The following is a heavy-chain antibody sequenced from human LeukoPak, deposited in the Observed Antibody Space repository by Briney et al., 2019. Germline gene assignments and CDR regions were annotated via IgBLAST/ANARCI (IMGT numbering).Heavy chain of an antibody. D-gene: IGHD6-13*01. J-gene: IGHJ3*02. V-gene: IGHV3-9*01. CDR2: ISWNSGSI. CDR3: AKDIDLYSSSWYGAFDI. Sequence: GGSLRLSCAASGFTFDDYAMHWVRHAPGKGLEWVSGISWNSGSIGYADSVKGRFTISRDNAKNSLYLQMNSLRAEDTALYYCAKDIDLYSSSWYGAFDIWGQGTMVTVSS. CDR1: GFTFDDYA.